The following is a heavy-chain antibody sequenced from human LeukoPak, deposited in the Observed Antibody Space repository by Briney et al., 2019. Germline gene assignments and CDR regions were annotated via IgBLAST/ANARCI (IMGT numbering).Heavy chain of an antibody. Sequence: SETLSLTCTVSGGSISSYYWSWIRQPAGKGLEWIGRVYSSGSTDYNPSLKSRLSISVDTSKIQFSLRLSSVTVADTAVHYCARTPLRGATFFTSYPNWFDTWGQGTLVTVSS. CDR2: VYSSGST. V-gene: IGHV4-4*07. D-gene: IGHD3-10*01. CDR1: GGSISSYY. J-gene: IGHJ5*02. CDR3: ARTPLRGATFFTSYPNWFDT.